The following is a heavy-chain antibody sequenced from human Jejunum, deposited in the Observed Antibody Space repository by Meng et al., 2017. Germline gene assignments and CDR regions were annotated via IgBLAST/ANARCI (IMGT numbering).Heavy chain of an antibody. D-gene: IGHD1-7*01. Sequence: HVRPGGAGKKPLSGTLAPSNAFCYAFSNDFITCWLRAPPRGRVWMVWNSPYSGNTYYAPSLQGRLTITPDTSTSTSYMELSSLSSADTAVYYCARVEDGTTSGNFWGQGTLVTVSS. J-gene: IGHJ4*02. V-gene: IGHV1-18*01. CDR2: NSPYSGNT. CDR3: ARVEDGTTSGNF. CDR1: CYAFSNDF.